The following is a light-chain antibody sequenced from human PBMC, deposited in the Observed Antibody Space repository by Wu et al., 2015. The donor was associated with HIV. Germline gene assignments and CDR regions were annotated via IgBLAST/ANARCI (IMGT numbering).Light chain of an antibody. J-gene: IGKJ5*01. CDR3: QQSSSWPLT. Sequence: EIVLTQSPATLSLSPGERATLSCRASQSVSNAVAWYQQKPGQSPTLLIYDSFKRATGIPARFSGSGSGTDFTLTISSLDLEDFAVYYCQQSSSWPLTFGQGTQLEIK. V-gene: IGKV3-11*01. CDR1: QSVSNA. CDR2: DSF.